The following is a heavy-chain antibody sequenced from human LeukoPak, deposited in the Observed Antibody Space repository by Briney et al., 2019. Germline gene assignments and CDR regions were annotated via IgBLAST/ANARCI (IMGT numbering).Heavy chain of an antibody. D-gene: IGHD3-16*01. Sequence: ASVKVSCKASGYTFTGYYMHWVRQAPGQGLEWMGWINPNSGGTNYAQKFQGRVTMTRDTSISTAYMELSRLRSDDPAVYYCARDRGYYDYVWGSLDWYFDLWGRGTLVTVSS. CDR1: GYTFTGYY. J-gene: IGHJ2*01. V-gene: IGHV1-2*02. CDR2: INPNSGGT. CDR3: ARDRGYYDYVWGSLDWYFDL.